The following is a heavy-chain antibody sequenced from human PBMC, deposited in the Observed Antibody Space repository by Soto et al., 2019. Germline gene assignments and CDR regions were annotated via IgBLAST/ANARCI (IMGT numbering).Heavy chain of an antibody. CDR1: CYSISSGYY. CDR2: IYHSGST. Sequence: PSETLSLTCAVSCYSISSGYYWGWIRQPPGKGLEWIGSIYHSGSTYYNPSLKSRVTISVDTSKNQFSLKLSSVTAADTAVYYCARELYDSSGYPGYWGQGTLVTVSS. V-gene: IGHV4-38-2*02. J-gene: IGHJ4*02. CDR3: ARELYDSSGYPGY. D-gene: IGHD3-22*01.